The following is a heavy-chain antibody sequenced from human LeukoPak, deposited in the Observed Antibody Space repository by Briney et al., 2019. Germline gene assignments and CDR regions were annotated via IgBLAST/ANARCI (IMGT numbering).Heavy chain of an antibody. CDR2: IKQDGSET. D-gene: IGHD3-22*01. CDR3: ARNTYDNAFDM. CDR1: GFTFSSYW. V-gene: IGHV3-7*04. J-gene: IGHJ3*02. Sequence: GGSLRLSCAASGFTFSSYWMSWVRQAPGKGLEWVANIKQDGSETYYVDSVKGRFIISRDNAKNSLYLQMSSQRAEDTALYYCARNTYDNAFDMWGQGIMVIVSS.